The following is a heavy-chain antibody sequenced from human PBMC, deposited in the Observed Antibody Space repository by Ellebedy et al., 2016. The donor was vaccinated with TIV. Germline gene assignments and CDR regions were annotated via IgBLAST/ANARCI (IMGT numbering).Heavy chain of an antibody. CDR3: ARTGCSGGSCYDY. CDR2: VDYSGNT. CDR1: GGSFSGFF. D-gene: IGHD2-15*01. V-gene: IGHV4-34*01. Sequence: MPGGSLRLSCAVYGGSFSGFFWRWIRQAPGKGLEWIGEVDYSGNTNYNPSLRIRVTLSVDTSKFQVSLKLSSVTSADSGVYFCARTGCSGGSCYDYWGQGALVTVTS. J-gene: IGHJ4*02.